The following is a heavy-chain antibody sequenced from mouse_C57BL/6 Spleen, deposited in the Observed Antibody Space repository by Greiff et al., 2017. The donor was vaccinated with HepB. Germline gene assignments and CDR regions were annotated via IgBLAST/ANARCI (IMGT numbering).Heavy chain of an antibody. J-gene: IGHJ2*01. CDR2: IYIGNGYT. D-gene: IGHD1-1*01. Sequence: EVKLMESGAELVRPGSSVKMSCKTSGYTFTSYGINWVKQRPGQGLEWIGYIYIGNGYTEYNEKFKGKATLTSDTSSSTAYMQLSSLTSEDSAIYFCATIYYYGSSFYFDYWGQGTTLTVSS. CDR3: ATIYYYGSSFYFDY. V-gene: IGHV1-58*01. CDR1: GYTFTSYG.